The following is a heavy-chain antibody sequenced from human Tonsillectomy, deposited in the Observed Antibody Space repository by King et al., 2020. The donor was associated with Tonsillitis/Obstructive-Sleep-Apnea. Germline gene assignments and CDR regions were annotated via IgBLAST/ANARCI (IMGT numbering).Heavy chain of an antibody. J-gene: IGHJ5*02. CDR2: INHSGVT. V-gene: IGHV4-34*01. Sequence: VQLQQWGAGLLKPSETLSLTYAVYGGSFSGSYWSWIRQPPGKGLEWIGEINHSGVTNYNPSLKSRVTISVDTSKNQFSLMLTSVTAADTAVYYCARGEAPDCSGTSCQIWFDPWGQGTLVTVSS. CDR3: ARGEAPDCSGTSCQIWFDP. CDR1: GGSFSGSY. D-gene: IGHD2-2*01.